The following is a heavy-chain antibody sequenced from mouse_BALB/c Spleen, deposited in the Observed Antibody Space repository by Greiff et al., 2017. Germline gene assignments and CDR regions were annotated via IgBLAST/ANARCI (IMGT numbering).Heavy chain of an antibody. J-gene: IGHJ2*01. CDR1: GYTFTDYA. CDR3: AREGAGTWGFDY. CDR2: ISTYYGDA. D-gene: IGHD4-1*01. V-gene: IGHV1S137*01. Sequence: VQLQQSGAELVRPGVSVKISCKGSGYTFTDYAMHWVKQSHAKSLEWIGVISTYYGDASYNQKFKGKATMTVDKSSSTAYMELARLTSEDSAIYYCAREGAGTWGFDYWGQGTTLTVSS.